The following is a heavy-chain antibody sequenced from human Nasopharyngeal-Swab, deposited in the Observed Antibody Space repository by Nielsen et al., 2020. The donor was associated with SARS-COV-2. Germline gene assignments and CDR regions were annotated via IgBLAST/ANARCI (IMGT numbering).Heavy chain of an antibody. CDR3: ARGGSYPDY. V-gene: IGHV7-4-1*02. CDR1: GYTFTSYA. D-gene: IGHD1-26*01. Sequence: ASVKVSCKASGYTFTSYAMNWVRQAPGQGLGWMGLINTNTGNPTYAQGFTGRFVFSVDSSVSTAYLQISSLKAEDTAVYYCARGGSYPDYWGQGTLVTVSS. J-gene: IGHJ4*02. CDR2: INTNTGNP.